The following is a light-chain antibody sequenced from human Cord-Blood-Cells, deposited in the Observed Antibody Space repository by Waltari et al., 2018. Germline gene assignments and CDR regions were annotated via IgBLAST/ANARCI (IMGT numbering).Light chain of an antibody. V-gene: IGKV1-5*03. Sequence: DIQMTQSPSTLSASVGDSVTITCRASQSISSWLAWYQQKPGKAPKLLIYKASSLESGVPSRFSGSGSGTEFTLTISSLQPDDFATYYYQQYNSYTFGQGTKLEIK. CDR3: QQYNSYT. CDR2: KAS. J-gene: IGKJ2*01. CDR1: QSISSW.